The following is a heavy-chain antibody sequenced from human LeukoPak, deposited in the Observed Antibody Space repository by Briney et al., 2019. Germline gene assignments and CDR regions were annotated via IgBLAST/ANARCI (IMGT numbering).Heavy chain of an antibody. Sequence: SETLSLTCTVSGGSISSYYWSWIRQPPGKGLEWIGEINHSGSTNYNPSLKSRVTISVDTSKNQFSLKLSSVTAADTAVYYCARPSLFDIWGQGTMVTVSS. J-gene: IGHJ3*02. CDR2: INHSGST. CDR1: GGSISSYY. V-gene: IGHV4-34*01. CDR3: ARPSLFDI.